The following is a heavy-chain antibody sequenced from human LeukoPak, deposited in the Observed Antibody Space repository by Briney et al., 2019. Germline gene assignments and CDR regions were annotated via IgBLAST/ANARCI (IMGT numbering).Heavy chain of an antibody. J-gene: IGHJ5*02. CDR3: ARAPPVTPMVAWFDP. CDR2: IIPILGIA. V-gene: IGHV1-69*02. D-gene: IGHD5-18*01. CDR1: GGTFSSYT. Sequence: SVKVSCKASGGTFSSYTISWVRQAPGQGLEWMGMIIPILGIANYAQKFQGRVTITADKSTSTAYMELSSLRSEDTAVYYCARAPPVTPMVAWFDPWGQGTLVTVSS.